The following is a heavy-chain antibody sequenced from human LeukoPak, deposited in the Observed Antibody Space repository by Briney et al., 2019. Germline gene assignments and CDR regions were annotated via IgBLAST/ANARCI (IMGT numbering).Heavy chain of an antibody. Sequence: GGSLRLSCAASGFTFSSYSMYWVRQAPGKGLEWVSSISSSSSYIYYADSVKGRFTISRDNAKNSLYLQMNSLRAEDTAVYYCARDTGETTVTSFDYWGQGTLVTVSS. V-gene: IGHV3-21*01. D-gene: IGHD4-17*01. CDR2: ISSSSSYI. CDR1: GFTFSSYS. CDR3: ARDTGETTVTSFDY. J-gene: IGHJ4*02.